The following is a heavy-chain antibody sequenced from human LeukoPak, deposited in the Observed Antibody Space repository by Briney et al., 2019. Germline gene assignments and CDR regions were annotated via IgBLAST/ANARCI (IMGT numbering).Heavy chain of an antibody. CDR1: GGSISSGSYS. J-gene: IGHJ4*02. Sequence: SETLSLTCTVSGGSISSGSYSWSWIRQPPGKGLEWIGCIYYSGSTYYNPSLKSRVTISVDTSKNQFSLKLSSVTAADTAVYYCARATYGSGSLELDYWGQGTLVTVSS. V-gene: IGHV4-30-4*07. D-gene: IGHD3-10*01. CDR2: IYYSGST. CDR3: ARATYGSGSLELDY.